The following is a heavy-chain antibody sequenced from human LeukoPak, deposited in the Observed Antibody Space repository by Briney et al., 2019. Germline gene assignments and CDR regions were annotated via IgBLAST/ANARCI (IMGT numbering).Heavy chain of an antibody. Sequence: SETLSLICTVSGGSMSSYYWSWIRQPPGKGLEWIGYISYSGSTNYNPSLMSRVTISVDTSKNQFSLKLRSVTAADTAVYYCARDLWELQSAFDLWGQGTMVTVSS. D-gene: IGHD1-26*01. CDR1: GGSMSSYY. J-gene: IGHJ3*01. CDR3: ARDLWELQSAFDL. CDR2: ISYSGST. V-gene: IGHV4-59*01.